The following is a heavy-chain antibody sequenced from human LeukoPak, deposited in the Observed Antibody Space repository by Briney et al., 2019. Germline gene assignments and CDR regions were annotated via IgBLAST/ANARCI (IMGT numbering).Heavy chain of an antibody. Sequence: ASVKVSCKASGGTFSSYAISWVRQAPGQGLEWMGGIIPIFGTANYAQKFQGRVTITADESTSTAYMELSSLRSEDTAVYYCAIGTYDFWSGYFQPGYYYGMDVWGQGTTVTVSS. V-gene: IGHV1-69*13. CDR3: AIGTYDFWSGYFQPGYYYGMDV. CDR2: IIPIFGTA. J-gene: IGHJ6*02. D-gene: IGHD3-3*01. CDR1: GGTFSSYA.